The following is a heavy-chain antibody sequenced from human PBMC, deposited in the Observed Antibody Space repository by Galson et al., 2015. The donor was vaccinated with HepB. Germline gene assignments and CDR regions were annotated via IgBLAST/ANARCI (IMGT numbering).Heavy chain of an antibody. D-gene: IGHD5-18*01. CDR3: AKAGGDTAMGN. Sequence: SLRLSCAASGFTFSSYAMSWVRQAPGKGLEWVSGISGSGGRTYYADSVKGRLTISRDNSKNTLYLQMNSLRAEDTAVYYCAKAGGDTAMGNWGQGTLVTVSS. V-gene: IGHV3-23*01. J-gene: IGHJ4*02. CDR2: ISGSGGRT. CDR1: GFTFSSYA.